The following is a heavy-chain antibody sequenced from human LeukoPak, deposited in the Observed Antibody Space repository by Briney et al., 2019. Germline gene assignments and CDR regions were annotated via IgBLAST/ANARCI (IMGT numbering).Heavy chain of an antibody. CDR1: GDSVSRSDSY. J-gene: IGHJ1*01. V-gene: IGHV4-39*01. CDR2: IYYSGST. Sequence: SETLSLTCSVYGDSVSRSDSYWDWIRQPPGKGLEWIGTIYYSGSTYYSPSLKSRVTMSVDPSNNQFSLNLRSVTAADTALYYCARRRYYDGSGYLEWGQGTLLSVSS. CDR3: ARRRYYDGSGYLE. D-gene: IGHD3-22*01.